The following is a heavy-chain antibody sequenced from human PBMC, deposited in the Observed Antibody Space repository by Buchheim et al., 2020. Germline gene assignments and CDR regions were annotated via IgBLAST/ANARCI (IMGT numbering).Heavy chain of an antibody. CDR2: IYDTGST. J-gene: IGHJ6*02. Sequence: QVQLQESGPGLVKASETLSLTCTVSGGSMTSYYWNWIRQPPGNGLEWIGLIYDTGSTTYSPSPKSRVSISVDTSKNQFSLKLSSVTAADTAVYYCVRGDDYDNYTMDVWGQGTT. CDR1: GGSMTSYY. CDR3: VRGDDYDNYTMDV. V-gene: IGHV4-59*01.